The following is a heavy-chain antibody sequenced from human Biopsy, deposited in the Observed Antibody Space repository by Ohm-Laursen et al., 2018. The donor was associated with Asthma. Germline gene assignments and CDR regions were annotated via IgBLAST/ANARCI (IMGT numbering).Heavy chain of an antibody. CDR3: ARDVMEWYLPAFGF. V-gene: IGHV3-30-3*01. D-gene: IGHD3-3*01. Sequence: SLRLSCAASGFTFRSYAMHWVRQAPGKGLEWVAVGGSYYDGGLKYYADSVNGRFTVSRDDSKNTLYLQMNSLRPDDTAVYYCARDVMEWYLPAFGFWGQGTLVTVSS. CDR1: GFTFRSYA. CDR2: GGSYYDGGLK. J-gene: IGHJ4*02.